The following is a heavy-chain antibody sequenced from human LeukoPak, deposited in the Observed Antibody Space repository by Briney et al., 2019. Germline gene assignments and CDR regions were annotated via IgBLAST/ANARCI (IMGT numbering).Heavy chain of an antibody. CDR3: ARAPPYYDILSSGDY. J-gene: IGHJ4*02. CDR2: IYSGGST. CDR1: GFTVSSNY. D-gene: IGHD3-9*01. V-gene: IGHV3-66*01. Sequence: GGSLRLSCAASGFTVSSNYMSWVRQAPGKGLEWVSVIYSGGSTYYADSVEGRFTISRDNSKNTLYLRMNSLRAEDTAVYYCARAPPYYDILSSGDYWGQGTLVTVSS.